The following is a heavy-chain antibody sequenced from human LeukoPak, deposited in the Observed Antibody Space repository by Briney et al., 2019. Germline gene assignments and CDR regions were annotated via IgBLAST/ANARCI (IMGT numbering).Heavy chain of an antibody. D-gene: IGHD2-8*01. V-gene: IGHV6-1*01. J-gene: IGHJ6*02. CDR1: GDSVSSNSAA. CDR3: ARAGVLMVYAIPSSYYYGMDV. CDR2: TYYRSKWYN. Sequence: SQTLSLTCAISGDSVSSNSAAWNWIRQSPSRGLEWLGRTYYRSKWYNDYAVSVKSRITINPDTSKNQFSLQLNSVTPEDTAVYYCARAGVLMVYAIPSSYYYGMDVWGQGTTVTVSS.